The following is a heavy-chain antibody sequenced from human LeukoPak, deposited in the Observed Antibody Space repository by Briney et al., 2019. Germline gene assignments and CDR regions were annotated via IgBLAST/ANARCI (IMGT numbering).Heavy chain of an antibody. V-gene: IGHV1-8*03. CDR2: MNPNSGNT. Sequence: GASVKVSCKASGYTFTVYDISWVRQATGQGLEWMGWMNPNSGNTGYTQKFQGRVTITRNTSISAAYMELSSLRSEDTAVYYCARGLDGNWFDPWGQGTLVTVSS. CDR3: ARGLDGNWFDP. CDR1: GYTFTVYD. J-gene: IGHJ5*02.